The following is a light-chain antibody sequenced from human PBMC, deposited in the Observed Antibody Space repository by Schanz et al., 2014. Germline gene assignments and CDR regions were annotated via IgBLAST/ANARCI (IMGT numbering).Light chain of an antibody. CDR1: SSDVGGYNF. CDR3: SSYTSSSTLV. Sequence: QSALTQPASVSGSPGQSITISCTGTSSDVGGYNFVSWYQQHPGKAPKLMIYDVSNRPSGVSYRFSGSKSGNTASLTISGLQADDEADYYCSSYTSSSTLVFGGGTKLTVL. CDR2: DVS. J-gene: IGLJ3*02. V-gene: IGLV2-14*01.